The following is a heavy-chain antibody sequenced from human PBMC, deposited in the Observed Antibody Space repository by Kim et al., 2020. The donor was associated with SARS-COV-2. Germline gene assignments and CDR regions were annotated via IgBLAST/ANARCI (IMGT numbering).Heavy chain of an antibody. CDR2: ISGTGGIT. Sequence: GGSLRLSCAASGFTFSSYGMSWVRQAPGKGLEWVSSISGTGGITNYADSVKGRFTISRENSKNTLYLQMNSLRAKDTAVYYCAKKGRAPGIAVAGTFDY. CDR1: GFTFSSYG. D-gene: IGHD6-19*01. J-gene: IGHJ4*01. CDR3: AKKGRAPGIAVAGTFDY. V-gene: IGHV3-23*01.